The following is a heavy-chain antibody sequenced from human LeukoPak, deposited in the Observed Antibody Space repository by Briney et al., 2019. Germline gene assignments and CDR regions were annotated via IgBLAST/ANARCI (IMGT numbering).Heavy chain of an antibody. Sequence: GGSLRLFCATSGLTFNNNAMSWVRQAPGKGLEWVSAINGGGDATEYADSVKGRFTISRDNSKNTLYLQMNSLRPDDTAVYYCARCTASCYANAFDVWGQGTLLTVSS. D-gene: IGHD2-2*01. V-gene: IGHV3-23*01. J-gene: IGHJ3*01. CDR3: ARCTASCYANAFDV. CDR1: GLTFNNNA. CDR2: INGGGDAT.